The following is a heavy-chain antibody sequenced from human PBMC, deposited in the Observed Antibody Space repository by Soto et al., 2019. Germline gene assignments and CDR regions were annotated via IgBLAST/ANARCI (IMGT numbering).Heavy chain of an antibody. Sequence: KTSETLSLTCTVSGGSISSGDYYWSWIRQPPGRGLEWIGYIYYSGSTYYNPSLKSRVTISVDTSKNQFSLKLSSVTAADTAVYYCARGLRFLEWLCWGQGTLVTVSS. J-gene: IGHJ4*02. V-gene: IGHV4-30-4*01. CDR3: ARGLRFLEWLC. CDR2: IYYSGST. D-gene: IGHD3-3*01. CDR1: GGSISSGDYY.